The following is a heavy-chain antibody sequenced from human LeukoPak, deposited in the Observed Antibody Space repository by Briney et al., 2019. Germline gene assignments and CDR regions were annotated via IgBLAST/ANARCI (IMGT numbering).Heavy chain of an antibody. CDR1: GYSFTSYW. J-gene: IGHJ4*02. CDR2: IDPSDSYT. D-gene: IGHD4-17*01. Sequence: GESLRISCKGSGYSFTSYWISWARQMPGKGLEWMGRIDPSDSYTNYSPSFQGHVTISADKSISTAYLQWSSLKASDTAMYYRASFGDYVFSSGYWGQGTLVTVSS. V-gene: IGHV5-10-1*01. CDR3: ASFGDYVFSSGY.